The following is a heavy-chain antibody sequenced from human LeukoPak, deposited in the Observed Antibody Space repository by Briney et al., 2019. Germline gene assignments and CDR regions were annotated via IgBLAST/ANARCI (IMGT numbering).Heavy chain of an antibody. V-gene: IGHV3-21*01. CDR3: ARYCSGGSCYPYYFDY. CDR1: GFTFSSYS. CDR2: ISSSRSYI. D-gene: IGHD2-15*01. J-gene: IGHJ4*02. Sequence: GGSLRLSCAASGFTFSSYSMNWVRQAPGKGLEWVSSISSSRSYIYYADSVKGRFTISRDNAKNSLYLQMNSLRAEDTAVYYCARYCSGGSCYPYYFDYWGQGTLVTVSS.